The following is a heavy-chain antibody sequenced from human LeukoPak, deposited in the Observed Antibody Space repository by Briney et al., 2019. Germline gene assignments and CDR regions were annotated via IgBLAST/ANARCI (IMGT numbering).Heavy chain of an antibody. J-gene: IGHJ4*02. V-gene: IGHV1-18*01. CDR2: ISAYNGNT. D-gene: IGHD3-22*01. CDR3: ARVPRCYYDSSGYLDY. CDR1: GYTFTSYG. Sequence: ASVKVSCKASGYTFTSYGISWVRQAPGQGLEWMGWISAYNGNTNYAQKLQGRVTMTTDTSTSTAYMELRSLRSDDTAVYYCARVPRCYYDSSGYLDYWGQGTLVTVSS.